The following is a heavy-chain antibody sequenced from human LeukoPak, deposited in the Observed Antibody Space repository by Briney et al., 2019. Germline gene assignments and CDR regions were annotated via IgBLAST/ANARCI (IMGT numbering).Heavy chain of an antibody. V-gene: IGHV3-53*01. CDR3: ARTPAWFGEPHRFDY. Sequence: GGSLRLSCAASGFTFTTYGMHWVRQAPGKGLEWVSVIYTSGKTNYADSVKGRFTISRDNSKNTLYLQMNSLRAEDTAVYYCARTPAWFGEPHRFDYWGQGTLVTVSS. D-gene: IGHD3-10*01. J-gene: IGHJ4*02. CDR2: IYTSGKT. CDR1: GFTFTTYG.